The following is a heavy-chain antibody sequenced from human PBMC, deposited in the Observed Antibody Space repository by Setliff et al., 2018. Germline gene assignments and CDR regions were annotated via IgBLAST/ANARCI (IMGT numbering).Heavy chain of an antibody. V-gene: IGHV1-46*01. CDR3: ARFSGHNYGSFDS. CDR1: GYTFINFH. D-gene: IGHD5-18*01. CDR2: VNPSGGHP. J-gene: IGHJ4*02. Sequence: ASVKVSCKSSGYTFINFHLHWVRLAPGQGLQWMGMVNPSGGHPVYAQKFQGRVTMTSDTSTNTVYMELRSLRSDDTAVYYCARFSGHNYGSFDSWGQGTLVTVSS.